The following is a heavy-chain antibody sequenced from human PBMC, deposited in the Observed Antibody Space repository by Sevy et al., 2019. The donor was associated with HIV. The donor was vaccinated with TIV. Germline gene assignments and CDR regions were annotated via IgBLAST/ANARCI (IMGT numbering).Heavy chain of an antibody. D-gene: IGHD2-21*02. J-gene: IGHJ3*02. CDR2: ISSSSSTI. Sequence: GGSLRLSCAASGFTFSSYSMNWVRQAPGMGLEWVSYISSSSSTIYYADSVKGRFTISRDNAKNSLYLQMNSLRDEDTAVYYCARDGESIVVGTDIQVGALDIWGKGTMVTVSS. CDR1: GFTFSSYS. V-gene: IGHV3-48*02. CDR3: ARDGESIVVGTDIQVGALDI.